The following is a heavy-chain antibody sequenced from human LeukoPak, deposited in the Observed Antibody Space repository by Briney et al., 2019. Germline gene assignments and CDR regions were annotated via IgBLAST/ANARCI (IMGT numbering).Heavy chain of an antibody. D-gene: IGHD6-13*01. CDR3: ARGAAAAVYYYCYYYMDV. J-gene: IGHJ6*03. CDR1: GGSTSSHY. V-gene: IGHV4-59*11. Sequence: SSETLSLTCTVSGGSTSSHYWSWIRQPPGKGLEWIGYIYCSGSTNYNPSLKSRVTISVDTSKNQFSLKLSSVTAADTAVYYCARGAAAAVYYYCYYYMDVWGKGTTVTVSS. CDR2: IYCSGST.